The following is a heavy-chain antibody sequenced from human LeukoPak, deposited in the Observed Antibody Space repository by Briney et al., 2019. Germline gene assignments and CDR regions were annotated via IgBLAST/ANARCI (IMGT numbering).Heavy chain of an antibody. Sequence: ASVKVSCKASGGTFSSYAISWVRQAPGQGLEWMGGIIPIFGTANYAQKFQGRVTITADESTSTAYMELSSLRSEDTAVYYCARDRKLGYCSSTSCLGPVYFDYWGQGTLVTVSS. D-gene: IGHD2-2*01. CDR1: GGTFSSYA. J-gene: IGHJ4*02. CDR2: IIPIFGTA. CDR3: ARDRKLGYCSSTSCLGPVYFDY. V-gene: IGHV1-69*13.